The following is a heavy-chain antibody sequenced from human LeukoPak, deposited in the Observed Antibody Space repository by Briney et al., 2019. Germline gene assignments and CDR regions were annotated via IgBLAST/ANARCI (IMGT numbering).Heavy chain of an antibody. Sequence: GGSLRLSCAASGFTFSSYGMHWVRQAPGKGLEWVAVISYDGSNKYYADSVKGRFTISRDNSKNTLYLQMNSLRAEDTAVYYCAKDHSSSWYDAHYGMDVWGQGTTVTVSS. D-gene: IGHD6-13*01. CDR1: GFTFSSYG. J-gene: IGHJ6*02. CDR2: ISYDGSNK. CDR3: AKDHSSSWYDAHYGMDV. V-gene: IGHV3-30*18.